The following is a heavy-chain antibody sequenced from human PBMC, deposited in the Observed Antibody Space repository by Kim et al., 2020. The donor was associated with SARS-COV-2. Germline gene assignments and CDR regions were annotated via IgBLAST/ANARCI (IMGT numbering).Heavy chain of an antibody. CDR1: GFTFSAYD. V-gene: IGHV3-48*02. CDR2: ITKSSNTI. D-gene: IGHD3-16*01. Sequence: GGSLRLSCATSGFTFSAYDMNWVRQAPGKGLEWLSFITKSSNTIYYADSVEGRFTISRDNAKNSLFLQMNSLRDEDTALYYCVRDRMGGAFDMWCQGTMV. J-gene: IGHJ3*02. CDR3: VRDRMGGAFDM.